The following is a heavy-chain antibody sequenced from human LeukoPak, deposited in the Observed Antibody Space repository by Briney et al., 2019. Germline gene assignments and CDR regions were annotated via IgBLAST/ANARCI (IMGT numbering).Heavy chain of an antibody. D-gene: IGHD2-21*02. V-gene: IGHV3-21*01. CDR3: ARDQPYCGGDCPYGMDV. CDR2: ISSSSSYI. Sequence: GGSLRLSCAASGFTFSSYSMNWVRQAPGKGLEWVSSISSSSSYIYYADSVKGRFTISRDNAKNLLYLQMNSLRAEDTAVYYCARDQPYCGGDCPYGMDVWGQGTTVTVSS. J-gene: IGHJ6*02. CDR1: GFTFSSYS.